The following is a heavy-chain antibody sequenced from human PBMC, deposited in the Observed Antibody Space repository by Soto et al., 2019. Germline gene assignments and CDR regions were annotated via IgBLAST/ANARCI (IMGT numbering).Heavy chain of an antibody. CDR1: GFTVSSNY. V-gene: IGHV3-66*01. D-gene: IGHD5-18*01. CDR2: IYSGGST. J-gene: IGHJ4*02. Sequence: EVQLVESGGGLVQPGGSLRLSCAASGFTVSSNYMSWVRQAPGKGLEWVSVIYSGGSTYYADSVKGRFTISRDNSKNTLYLQMNSPRAEDTAVYYCARSPNSFGPIGYWGQGTLVTVSS. CDR3: ARSPNSFGPIGY.